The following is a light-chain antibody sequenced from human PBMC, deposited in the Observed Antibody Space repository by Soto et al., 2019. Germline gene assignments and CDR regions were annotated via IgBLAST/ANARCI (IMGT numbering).Light chain of an antibody. CDR3: QSYDSSLSGSVL. Sequence: QSVLTQPPSVSGAPGQRVTISCTGSSSNIGAGYDVHWYQQLPGTAPKLLIYGNSNRPSGVPDRFSGSKSGTSASLAITGLQAEDEADYDCQSYDSSLSGSVLFGGGTKLTVL. CDR2: GNS. V-gene: IGLV1-40*01. J-gene: IGLJ2*01. CDR1: SSNIGAGYD.